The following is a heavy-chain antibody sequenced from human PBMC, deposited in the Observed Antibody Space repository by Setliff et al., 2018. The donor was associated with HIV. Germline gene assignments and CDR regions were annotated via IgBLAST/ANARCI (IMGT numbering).Heavy chain of an antibody. D-gene: IGHD3-10*01. CDR2: ISGLTGEV. J-gene: IGHJ3*02. CDR1: GYDFSSYS. V-gene: IGHV1-18*04. CDR3: AIPEPGVPYYAGRI. Sequence: ASVKVSCKASGYDFSSYSMMWVRQTPGQGLEWLGWISGLTGEVRLAKEFQGRVTLTTSAYTAYMELKSLRSEDRGVYYCAIPEPGVPYYAGRIWGQGTMVTVSS.